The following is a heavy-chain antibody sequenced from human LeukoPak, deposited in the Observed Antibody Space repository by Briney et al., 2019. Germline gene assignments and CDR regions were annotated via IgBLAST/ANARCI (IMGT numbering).Heavy chain of an antibody. J-gene: IGHJ6*03. D-gene: IGHD3-10*01. Sequence: ASVKVSCKASGYTFTSYGISWVRQAPGQGLEWMGWISAYNGNTDYAQKLQGRVTMTTDTSTSTAYMELRSLRSDDTAVYYCARVGLGHYGSGSYYNSYYYYYVDVWGKGTTVTISS. V-gene: IGHV1-18*01. CDR2: ISAYNGNT. CDR1: GYTFTSYG. CDR3: ARVGLGHYGSGSYYNSYYYYYVDV.